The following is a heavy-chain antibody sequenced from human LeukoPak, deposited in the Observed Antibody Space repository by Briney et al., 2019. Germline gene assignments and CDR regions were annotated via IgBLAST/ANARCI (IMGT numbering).Heavy chain of an antibody. Sequence: PSETLSLTCAVYGGSFSGYYWSWIRQPPGKGLEWIGEINHSGSTNYNPSLKSRVTISVDTSKNQFSLKLSSVTAADTAVYYCARDRGLDYGMDVWGQGTTVTVSS. CDR2: INHSGST. CDR3: ARDRGLDYGMDV. CDR1: GGSFSGYY. V-gene: IGHV4-34*01. D-gene: IGHD3-10*01. J-gene: IGHJ6*02.